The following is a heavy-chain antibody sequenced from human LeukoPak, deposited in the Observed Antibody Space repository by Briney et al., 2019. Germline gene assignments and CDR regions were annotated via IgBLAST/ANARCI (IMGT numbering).Heavy chain of an antibody. J-gene: IGHJ6*02. CDR2: INAGNGNT. V-gene: IGHV1-3*01. CDR3: AIPTAVAYYDFWSGRYYYYGMDV. D-gene: IGHD3-3*01. Sequence: ASVKVSCKASGYTFASYAMHWVRQAPGQRLEWMGWINAGNGNTKYSQKFQGRVTITRDTSASTAYMELSSLRSEDTAVYYCAIPTAVAYYDFWSGRYYYYGMDVWGQGTTVTVSS. CDR1: GYTFASYA.